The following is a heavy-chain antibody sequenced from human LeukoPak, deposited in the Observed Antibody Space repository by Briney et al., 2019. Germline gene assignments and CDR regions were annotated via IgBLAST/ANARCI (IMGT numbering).Heavy chain of an antibody. CDR3: ARAKAATIYYFDF. V-gene: IGHV4-39*07. D-gene: IGHD5-24*01. CDR2: IFYSGST. Sequence: SETLSLTCTVSGGSISSSSYYWGWIRQPPGKGLEWIGTIFYSGSTYYNPSLKSRVTISVDTSKNQLSLKLASVTAADTAVYYCARAKAATIYYFDFWGQGTLVTVSS. J-gene: IGHJ4*02. CDR1: GGSISSSSYY.